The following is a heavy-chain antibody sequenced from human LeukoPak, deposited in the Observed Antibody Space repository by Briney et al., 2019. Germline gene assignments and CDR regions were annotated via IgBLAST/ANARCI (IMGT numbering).Heavy chain of an antibody. J-gene: IGHJ4*02. CDR1: GFRFSDFS. CDR3: AKGKYYYDSSGYLIDY. V-gene: IGHV3-48*01. D-gene: IGHD3-22*01. CDR2: ISSSGSPI. Sequence: GGSLRLSCAASGFRFSDFSMNWVRQAPGKGLEWISYISSSGSPIYYADSVKGRFTIAGDNAKNSLFLQMNSLRAEDTAVYYCAKGKYYYDSSGYLIDYWGQGTLVTVSS.